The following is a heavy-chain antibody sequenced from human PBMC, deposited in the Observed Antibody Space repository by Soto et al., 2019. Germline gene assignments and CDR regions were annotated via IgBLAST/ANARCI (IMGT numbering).Heavy chain of an antibody. J-gene: IGHJ1*01. Sequence: GASVKVSCKASGGTFSSYATSWVRQAPGQGLEWMGGIIPIFGTANYAQKFQGRVTITADESTSTAYMELSSLRSEDTAVYYCARVYSVAVAAGYFQHWGQGTLVTVSS. CDR2: IIPIFGTA. D-gene: IGHD6-19*01. CDR3: ARVYSVAVAAGYFQH. V-gene: IGHV1-69*13. CDR1: GGTFSSYA.